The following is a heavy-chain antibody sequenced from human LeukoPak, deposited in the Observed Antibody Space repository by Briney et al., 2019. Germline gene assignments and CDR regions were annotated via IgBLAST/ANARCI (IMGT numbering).Heavy chain of an antibody. Sequence: GGSLRLSCAASGFTFSSYVMSWVRQAPGKGLEWVSTISGNGRNTYYADSVKGRFTISRDNSKITLYLEMNSLRAEDTAVYYCAKDVRNSFAAYGMDVWGQGTTVTVSS. V-gene: IGHV3-23*01. J-gene: IGHJ6*02. CDR3: AKDVRNSFAAYGMDV. CDR2: ISGNGRNT. D-gene: IGHD2-21*01. CDR1: GFTFSSYV.